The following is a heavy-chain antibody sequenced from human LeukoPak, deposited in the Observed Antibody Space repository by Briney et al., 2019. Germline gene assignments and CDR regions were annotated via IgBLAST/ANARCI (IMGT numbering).Heavy chain of an antibody. CDR3: ARCGGLTYGMDV. Sequence: ASVKVSCKASGYTFTSYDINWVRQATGQGLEWMGWMNPNSGNTGYAQKFQGRVTMTRNASISTAYMELSSLRSEDTAVYYCARCGGLTYGMDVWGQGTTVTVSS. J-gene: IGHJ6*02. V-gene: IGHV1-8*01. CDR2: MNPNSGNT. CDR1: GYTFTSYD. D-gene: IGHD1-20*01.